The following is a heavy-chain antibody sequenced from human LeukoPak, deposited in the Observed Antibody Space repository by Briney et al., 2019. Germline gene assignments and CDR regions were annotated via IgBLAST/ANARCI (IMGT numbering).Heavy chain of an antibody. V-gene: IGHV4-61*02. CDR2: ISSSGST. CDR1: GDSISSGDYY. J-gene: IGHJ4*02. Sequence: PSQTLSLTCTVSGDSISSGDYYWSWIRQPAGKGLEWIGRISSSGSTNYNPSLKSRVTISVDTSKNQFSLKLSSVTAADTAVYYCARGSYYGDYVGFDCWGQGTLVTVSS. D-gene: IGHD4-17*01. CDR3: ARGSYYGDYVGFDC.